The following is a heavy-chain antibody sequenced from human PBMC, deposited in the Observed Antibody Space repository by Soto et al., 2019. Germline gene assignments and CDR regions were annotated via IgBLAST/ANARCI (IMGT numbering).Heavy chain of an antibody. J-gene: IGHJ6*03. CDR1: GYTFTPYP. CDR3: ARAGSRTSWYYYYMDV. CDR2: INAVNGNT. Sequence: QVQLVQSGAEVKKPGASVKVSCKASGYTFTPYPVHWVRQAPGQRLEWMGWINAVNGNTKYSQKFQGRVTITRDTSASTAYMELSSLRSEDTAVYYCARAGSRTSWYYYYMDVWGKGTTVTVSS. D-gene: IGHD6-13*01. V-gene: IGHV1-3*01.